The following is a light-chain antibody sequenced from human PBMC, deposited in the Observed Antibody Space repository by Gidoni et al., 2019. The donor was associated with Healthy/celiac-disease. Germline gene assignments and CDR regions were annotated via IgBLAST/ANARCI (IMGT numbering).Light chain of an antibody. CDR3: CSYAGSSSHVV. Sequence: QSALTQPASVSXXXGQSITISCTGTSSDVGSYNLVSLYQQHPGKAPKLMIYEGSKRPSGVSNRFSGSKSGNTASLTISGLQAEDEADYYCCSYAGSSSHVVFGGGXKLTVL. V-gene: IGLV2-23*01. J-gene: IGLJ2*01. CDR1: SSDVGSYNL. CDR2: EGS.